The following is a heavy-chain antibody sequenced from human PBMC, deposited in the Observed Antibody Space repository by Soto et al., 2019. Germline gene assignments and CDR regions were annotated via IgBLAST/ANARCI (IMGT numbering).Heavy chain of an antibody. D-gene: IGHD3-3*01. CDR1: GDSLSSGGHY. CDR3: ARVDHRGYFAIWNDY. CDR2: IYDSVST. Sequence: PSETLSLTCTVSGDSLSSGGHYWSWIRQHPGKGLEWIGHIYDSVSTYYSPSLRSRVTISADMSKNQFSLNLRSVTAADTAVYYCARVDHRGYFAIWNDYWGQGTVATVSS. V-gene: IGHV4-31*03. J-gene: IGHJ4*02.